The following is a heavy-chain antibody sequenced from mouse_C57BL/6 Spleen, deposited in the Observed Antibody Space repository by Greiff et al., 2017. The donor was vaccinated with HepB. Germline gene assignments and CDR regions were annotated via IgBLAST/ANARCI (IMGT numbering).Heavy chain of an antibody. J-gene: IGHJ2*01. CDR3: ARGEGCYYFDY. CDR2: IYPGSGNT. V-gene: IGHV1-66*01. Sequence: QVQLQQSGPELVKPGASVKISCKASGYSFTSYYIHWVKQRPGQGLEWIGWIYPGSGNTKYNEKFKGKATLTADTSSSTAYMQLSSLTSEDSAVYYCARGEGCYYFDYWGQGTTLTVSS. CDR1: GYSFTSYY.